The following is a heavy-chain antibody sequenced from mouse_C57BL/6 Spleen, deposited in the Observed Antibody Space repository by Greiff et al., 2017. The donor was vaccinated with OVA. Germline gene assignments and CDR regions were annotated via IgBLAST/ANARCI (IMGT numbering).Heavy chain of an antibody. Sequence: EVKLMESGPGLVKPSQSLSLTCSVTGYSITSGYYWNWIRQFPGNKLEWMGYISYDGSNNYNPSLKNRISITRDTSKNQFFLKLNSVTTEDTATYYCARERDYYGSPWFAYWGQGTLVTVSA. J-gene: IGHJ3*01. D-gene: IGHD1-1*01. CDR1: GYSITSGYY. CDR3: ARERDYYGSPWFAY. V-gene: IGHV3-6*01. CDR2: ISYDGSN.